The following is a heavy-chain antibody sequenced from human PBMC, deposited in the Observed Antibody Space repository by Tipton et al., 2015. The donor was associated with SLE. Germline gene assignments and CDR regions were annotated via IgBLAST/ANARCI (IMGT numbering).Heavy chain of an antibody. J-gene: IGHJ4*02. CDR3: ARGIDPTSSRISDY. CDR2: INEDGSIT. Sequence: SLRLSCAGSGFTFSSHTMHWVRQAPGKGLVWVSRINEDGSITSYEDSVKGRFTISRDNAKNTLYLQMNSLRAEDAALYYCARGIDPTSSRISDYWGQGTLVTVSS. V-gene: IGHV3-74*01. D-gene: IGHD2-2*01. CDR1: GFTFSSHT.